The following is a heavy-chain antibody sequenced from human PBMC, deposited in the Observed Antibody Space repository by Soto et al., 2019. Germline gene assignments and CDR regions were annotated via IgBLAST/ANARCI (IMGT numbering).Heavy chain of an antibody. CDR3: ATPGIAAHLAYYGMDV. J-gene: IGHJ6*02. CDR2: IIPIFGTA. Sequence: QVQLVQSGAEVKKPGSSVKVSCKASVSTFSSYAISWVRQAPGQGLEWMGGIIPIFGTANYAQKFQGRVTITADESTSTAYMELSSLRSEDTAVYYCATPGIAAHLAYYGMDVWGQGTTVTVSS. V-gene: IGHV1-69*01. D-gene: IGHD6-13*01. CDR1: VSTFSSYA.